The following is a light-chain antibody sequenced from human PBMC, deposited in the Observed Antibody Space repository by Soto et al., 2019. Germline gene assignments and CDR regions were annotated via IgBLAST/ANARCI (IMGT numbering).Light chain of an antibody. CDR3: QQRQYWPPIT. Sequence: EIVLTQSPGTLSLSPGERATLSCRASQTTNSNFLAWYQQKPGQAPRLLIYGASSRATGIPDRFSGSGSGTDFTLTISSLEPEDFAIYYCQQRQYWPPITFGQGTRLEIK. CDR2: GAS. CDR1: QTTNSNF. J-gene: IGKJ5*01. V-gene: IGKV3D-20*02.